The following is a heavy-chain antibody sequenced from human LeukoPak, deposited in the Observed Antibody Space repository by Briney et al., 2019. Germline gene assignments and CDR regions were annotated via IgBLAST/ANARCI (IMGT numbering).Heavy chain of an antibody. Sequence: GESLKISCKGSGFSFTTYWIGWVRQMPGKGLEWMGIIYPDDSDTRYSPSFQGQITISADKSISTAYLQWSSLKASDTAMYYCARRLGDWFDPWGQGTLVTVSS. CDR3: ARRLGDWFDP. V-gene: IGHV5-51*01. J-gene: IGHJ5*02. CDR2: IYPDDSDT. D-gene: IGHD3-16*01. CDR1: GFSFTTYW.